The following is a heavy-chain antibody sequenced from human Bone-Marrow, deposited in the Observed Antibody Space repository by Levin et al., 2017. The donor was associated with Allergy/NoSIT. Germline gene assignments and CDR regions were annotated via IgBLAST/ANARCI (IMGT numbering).Heavy chain of an antibody. Sequence: SVKASCKASGDTFANYPITWVRQAPGQGLEWMGGVIPMLNAANYAQKFQGRVTFTADESTSTAYMELSGLTPDDTAVYYCARGLTGTTAYAYWGQGALVIVSS. CDR1: GDTFANYP. CDR2: VIPMLNAA. D-gene: IGHD1-7*01. CDR3: ARGLTGTTAYAY. J-gene: IGHJ4*02. V-gene: IGHV1-69*13.